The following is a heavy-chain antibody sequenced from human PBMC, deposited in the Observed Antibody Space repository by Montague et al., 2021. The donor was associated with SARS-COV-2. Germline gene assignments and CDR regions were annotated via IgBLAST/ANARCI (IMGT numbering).Heavy chain of an antibody. V-gene: IGHV3-69-1*01. J-gene: IGHJ3*01. Sequence: SLRLSCAASGFTFGDYTMNWVRQAPGKGLEWLSYIHSNSRIFYGDSVKGRFSVSRDDAKNSVYLQMTSLSAEDTALYFCVRDENWAFDVWGQGAMVPVSS. D-gene: IGHD1-1*01. CDR3: VRDENWAFDV. CDR2: IHSNSRI. CDR1: GFTFGDYT.